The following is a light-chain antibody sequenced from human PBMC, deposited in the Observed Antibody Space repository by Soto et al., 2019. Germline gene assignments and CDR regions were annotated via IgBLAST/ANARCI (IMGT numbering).Light chain of an antibody. J-gene: IGLJ2*01. V-gene: IGLV2-14*01. CDR3: RSYTSSSTLV. CDR2: EVS. Sequence: QSVLTQPASVSGSPGQSITISCTGTSSDVGSYDYVSWYQQHPGKAPKLMIYEVSNRPSGLSNRFSGSKSGNTASLTISGLQAEDEADYYCRSYTSSSTLVFGGGTKVTVL. CDR1: SSDVGSYDY.